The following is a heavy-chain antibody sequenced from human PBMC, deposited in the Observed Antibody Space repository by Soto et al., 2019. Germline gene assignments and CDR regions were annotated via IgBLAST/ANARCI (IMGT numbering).Heavy chain of an antibody. D-gene: IGHD3-16*01. CDR2: ISYDGSNK. V-gene: IGHV3-30-3*01. Sequence: LRLSCAASGFTFSSYAMHWVRQAPGKGLEWVAVISYDGSNKYYADSVKGRFTISRDNSKNTLYLQMNSLRAEDTAVYYCARGYGYPDYWGQGTLVTVSS. CDR3: ARGYGYPDY. CDR1: GFTFSSYA. J-gene: IGHJ4*02.